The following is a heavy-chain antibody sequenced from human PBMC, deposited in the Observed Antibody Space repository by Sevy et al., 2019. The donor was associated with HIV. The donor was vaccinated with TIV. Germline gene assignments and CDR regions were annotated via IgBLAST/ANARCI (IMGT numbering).Heavy chain of an antibody. V-gene: IGHV3-7*01. Sequence: GSLRLSCAASGFTFSNYWISWVRQAPGKGLEWVANIKQDGSEKYYVDSVKGRFTISRDNAKNSLSLQMNSLRAGDTAMYYCARDKGQGWFDPWGQGTLVTVSS. CDR3: ARDKGQGWFDP. CDR2: IKQDGSEK. J-gene: IGHJ5*02. CDR1: GFTFSNYW.